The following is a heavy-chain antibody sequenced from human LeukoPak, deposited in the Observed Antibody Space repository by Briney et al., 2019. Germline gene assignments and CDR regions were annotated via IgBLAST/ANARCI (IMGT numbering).Heavy chain of an antibody. CDR3: ARIYDSSGYYYEDYFDY. CDR2: ISSSGSTI. D-gene: IGHD3-22*01. V-gene: IGHV3-11*01. CDR1: GFTFRDYY. J-gene: IGHJ4*02. Sequence: GGSLRLSCAASGFTFRDYYMSWIRQAPGKGLEWVSYISSSGSTIYYADSVKGRFTISRDNAKNSLYLQMNSLRAEDTAVYYCARIYDSSGYYYEDYFDYWGQGTLVTVSS.